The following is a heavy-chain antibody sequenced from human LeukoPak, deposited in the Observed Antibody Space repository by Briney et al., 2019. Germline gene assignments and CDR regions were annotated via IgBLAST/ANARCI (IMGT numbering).Heavy chain of an antibody. Sequence: GGFLRLSCAASGFTFSTSNMNWVRQAPGKGLEWISYISGSSSTIYYADSVKGRFTISRDNAKNSLYLQMNSLRAEDTAVYYCARALVAAARNFDYWGQGTLVTVSS. V-gene: IGHV3-48*01. CDR2: ISGSSSTI. J-gene: IGHJ4*02. D-gene: IGHD6-13*01. CDR1: GFTFSTSN. CDR3: ARALVAAARNFDY.